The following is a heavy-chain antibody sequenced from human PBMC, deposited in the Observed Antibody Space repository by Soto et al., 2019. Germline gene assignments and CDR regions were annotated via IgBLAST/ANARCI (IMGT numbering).Heavy chain of an antibody. V-gene: IGHV3-48*02. Sequence: GGSLRLSCAASGFTFSTYSMNWVRQAPGKGLEWVSYISSPSTSIYYADSIKGRFTISRDNAKNVLYLLMNSLRDEDTAVYYCARAQWITGTNQHAFDSWGQRTMVTVSS. CDR2: ISSPSTSI. CDR1: GFTFSTYS. J-gene: IGHJ3*02. D-gene: IGHD1-7*01. CDR3: ARAQWITGTNQHAFDS.